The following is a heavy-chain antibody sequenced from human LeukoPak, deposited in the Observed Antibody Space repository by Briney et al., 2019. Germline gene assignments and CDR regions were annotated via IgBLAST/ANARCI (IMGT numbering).Heavy chain of an antibody. Sequence: GGSLRLSCAASGFTFSSYWMHWVRQAPGKGLVWVSRINSDGSSTTYADSVKGRFTISRDNAKNTLNLQMNSLSAEDTAVYYCVRDRAVSPFPPDAFDMWGQGTMVTVAS. D-gene: IGHD4-17*01. CDR2: INSDGSST. J-gene: IGHJ3*02. V-gene: IGHV3-74*01. CDR1: GFTFSSYW. CDR3: VRDRAVSPFPPDAFDM.